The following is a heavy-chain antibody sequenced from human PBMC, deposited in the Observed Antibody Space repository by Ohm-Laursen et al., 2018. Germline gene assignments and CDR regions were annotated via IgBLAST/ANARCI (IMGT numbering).Heavy chain of an antibody. D-gene: IGHD3-16*02. CDR2: ISAYNGNT. V-gene: IGHV1-18*01. CDR1: GYTFTSYG. CDR3: AREHDYVWGSYRGGADY. J-gene: IGHJ4*02. Sequence: ASVKVSCKVSGYTFTSYGISWVRQAPGQGLEWMGWISAYNGNTNYAQKLQGRVTMTTDTSTSTAYMELRSLRSDDTAVYYCAREHDYVWGSYRGGADYWGQGTLVTVSS.